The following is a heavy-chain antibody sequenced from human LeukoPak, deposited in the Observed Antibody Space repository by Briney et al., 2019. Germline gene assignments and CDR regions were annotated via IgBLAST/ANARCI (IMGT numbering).Heavy chain of an antibody. D-gene: IGHD3-3*01. CDR2: IYHSGST. Sequence: PSETLSLTCAVSGYSISSGYYWGWIRQPPGKGLEWIGSIYHSGSTYYNPSLKSRVTISVDTSKNQFSLKLSSVTPADTAVYYCTSHGSKSLEWLLWESYYFDSWGQGTLVTVSS. V-gene: IGHV4-38-2*01. CDR1: GYSISSGYY. J-gene: IGHJ4*02. CDR3: TSHGSKSLEWLLWESYYFDS.